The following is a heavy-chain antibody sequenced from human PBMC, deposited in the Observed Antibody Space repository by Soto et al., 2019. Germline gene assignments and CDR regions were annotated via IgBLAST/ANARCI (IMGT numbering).Heavy chain of an antibody. V-gene: IGHV4-61*01. J-gene: IGHJ6*02. CDR3: ARDAVGPNLQGYGMDV. Sequence: QVQLQESGPGLVKPSETLSLTCTVSGGSVSSDYYYWSWVRQPPGKGLEWIGYIYHTGGTKDNPFLKSRVTISVDTSKNQFSLRLKSVTAADTAVYYCARDAVGPNLQGYGMDVWGQGTTVTVSS. CDR1: GGSVSSDYYY. D-gene: IGHD1-26*01. CDR2: IYHTGGT.